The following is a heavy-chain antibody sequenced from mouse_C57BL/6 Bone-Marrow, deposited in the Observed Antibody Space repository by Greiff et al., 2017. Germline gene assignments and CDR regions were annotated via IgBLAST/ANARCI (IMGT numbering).Heavy chain of an antibody. CDR3: AVIWDLWYFDV. CDR2: IDPSDSYT. D-gene: IGHD4-1*01. V-gene: IGHV1-50*01. CDR1: GYTFTSYW. Sequence: QVQLQQPGPELVKPGASVKLSCKASGYTFTSYWMQWVKQRPGQGLEWIGAIDPSDSYTNYNQKFKGKATLTVDTSSSTAYMQLSSLTSEDSAVYYCAVIWDLWYFDVWGTGTTVTVTS. J-gene: IGHJ1*03.